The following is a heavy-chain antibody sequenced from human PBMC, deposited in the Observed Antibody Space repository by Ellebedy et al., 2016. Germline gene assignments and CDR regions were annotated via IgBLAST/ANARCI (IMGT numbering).Heavy chain of an antibody. CDR1: GYTFTSYG. CDR2: INPNSGGT. Sequence: ASVKVSCKASGYTFTSYGINWVRQAPGQGLEWMGWINPNSGGTNYAQKFQGWVTMTRDTSISTAYMELSRLRSDDTADYYCARQEMATIGDSFDIWGQGTMVTVSS. J-gene: IGHJ3*02. V-gene: IGHV1-2*04. CDR3: ARQEMATIGDSFDI. D-gene: IGHD5-24*01.